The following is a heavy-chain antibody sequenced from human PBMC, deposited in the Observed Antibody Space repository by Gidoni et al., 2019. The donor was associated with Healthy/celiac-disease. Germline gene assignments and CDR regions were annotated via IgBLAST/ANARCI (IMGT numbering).Heavy chain of an antibody. CDR1: GGSIRSSSYY. CDR3: ARPVAGNVDDAFDI. D-gene: IGHD6-19*01. J-gene: IGHJ3*02. CDR2: IYYSGST. V-gene: IGHV4-39*01. Sequence: QLQLQESGPGLVKPSETLSLTCTVSGGSIRSSSYYWGWIRQPPGKGLEWIGSIYYSGSTYYNPSLKSRVTISVDTSKNQFSLKLSSVTAADTAVYYCARPVAGNVDDAFDIWGQGTMVTVSS.